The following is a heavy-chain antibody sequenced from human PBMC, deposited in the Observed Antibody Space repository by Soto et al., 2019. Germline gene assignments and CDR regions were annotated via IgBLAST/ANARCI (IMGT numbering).Heavy chain of an antibody. CDR3: FYGWGTPGVFDV. D-gene: IGHD3-10*01. CDR1: GGTFSSYA. CDR2: IIPIFGTA. J-gene: IGHJ3*01. Sequence: RASVKVSCKASGGTFSSYAISWVRQAPGQGLEWMGGIIPIFGTANYAQKFQGRVTITADESTSTAYMELSSLRSEDTAVYYCFYGWGTPGVFDVWGQGTRVTVSS. V-gene: IGHV1-69*13.